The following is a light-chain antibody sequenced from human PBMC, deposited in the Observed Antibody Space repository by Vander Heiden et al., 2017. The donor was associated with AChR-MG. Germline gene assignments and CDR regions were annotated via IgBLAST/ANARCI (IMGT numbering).Light chain of an antibody. CDR3: SSYTSNNTLL. CDR1: SSDVGDYNY. CDR2: DVR. J-gene: IGLJ2*01. V-gene: IGLV2-14*03. Sequence: QSALSQPASVSGSPGQSITISCTGTSSDVGDYNYVSWYQQHPGKAPKLMIYDVRNRPSGLSNRFSGSKSGNTASLTISGLQAEDEAEYYCSSYTSNNTLLFGGGTKLIVL.